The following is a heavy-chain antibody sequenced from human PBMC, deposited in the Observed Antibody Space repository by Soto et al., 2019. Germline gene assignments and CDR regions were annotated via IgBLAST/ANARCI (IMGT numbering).Heavy chain of an antibody. CDR2: INAGNGNT. D-gene: IGHD3-22*01. CDR1: GYTFSRYA. J-gene: IGHJ4*02. Sequence: QVQLVQSGAEVKKPGASVTVSCKASGYTFSRYAMHWVRQAPGQGLEWLGWINAGNGNTKYEQKFQGRVTITRDTSASATYMEILSLTSVDTAVYYWARTLNSYDSSGYLDHWGQGTLVTVSS. CDR3: ARTLNSYDSSGYLDH. V-gene: IGHV1-3*01.